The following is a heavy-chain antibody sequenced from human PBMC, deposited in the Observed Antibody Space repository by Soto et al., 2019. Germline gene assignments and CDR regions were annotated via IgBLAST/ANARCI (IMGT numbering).Heavy chain of an antibody. CDR1: GFTFSSYA. CDR3: AKDSRPVPAAGGSWRWFDP. J-gene: IGHJ5*02. CDR2: ISGSGGST. V-gene: IGHV3-23*01. D-gene: IGHD2-2*01. Sequence: EVQLLESGGGLVQPGGSLRLSCAASGFTFSSYAMSWVRQAPGKGLEWVSAISGSGGSTYYADSVKGRFTISRDNSKNTLYLQMNSLRAEDTAVYYCAKDSRPVPAAGGSWRWFDPWGQGTLVTVSS.